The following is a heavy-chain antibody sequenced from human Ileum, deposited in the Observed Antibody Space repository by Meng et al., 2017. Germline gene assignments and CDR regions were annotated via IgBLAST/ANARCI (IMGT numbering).Heavy chain of an antibody. CDR1: GGSICSSFY. Sequence: QVQLQEAGPGLAEPSGTLSLTCTVSGGSICSSFYWSWVRQSPGKGLEWIGQIYLAGSPNYNPSLESRVTISVDKSKNQFSLRLTSVTAADTAIFYCVRHGGKYFDSWGQGTLVTVSS. CDR3: VRHGGKYFDS. D-gene: IGHD2-15*01. CDR2: IYLAGSP. V-gene: IGHV4-4*02. J-gene: IGHJ4*02.